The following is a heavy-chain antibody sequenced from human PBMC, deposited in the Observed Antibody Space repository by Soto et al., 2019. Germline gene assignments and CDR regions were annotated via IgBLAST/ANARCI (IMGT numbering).Heavy chain of an antibody. CDR1: GCSISSSSYY. V-gene: IGHV4-39*01. D-gene: IGHD6-13*01. CDR2: IYYSGST. Sequence: SETLSLTCTVSGCSISSSSYYWGWIRQPPGKWLEWIGSIYYSGSTYYNPSLKSRVTISVDTSKNQFSLKLSSVTAADTAVYYCARHPPIYSSSLDGGGGWFDPWGQGTLVTVSS. J-gene: IGHJ5*02. CDR3: ARHPPIYSSSLDGGGGWFDP.